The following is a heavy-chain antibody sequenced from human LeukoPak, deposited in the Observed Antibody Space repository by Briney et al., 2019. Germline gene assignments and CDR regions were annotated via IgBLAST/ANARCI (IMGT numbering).Heavy chain of an antibody. CDR2: INHSGST. V-gene: IGHV4-34*01. Sequence: SETLSLTCAVYGGSFSGYYWSWIRQPPGKGLEWIGEINHSGSTNYNPSLKSRVTISVDMSKNQFSLKLSSVTAADTAVYYCARDAYYDFWSGSTTGFDYWGQGTLVTVSS. CDR3: ARDAYYDFWSGSTTGFDY. D-gene: IGHD3-3*01. J-gene: IGHJ4*02. CDR1: GGSFSGYY.